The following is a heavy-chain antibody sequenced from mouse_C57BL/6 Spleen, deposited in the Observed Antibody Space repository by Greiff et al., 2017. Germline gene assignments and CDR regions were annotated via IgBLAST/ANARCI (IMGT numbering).Heavy chain of an antibody. V-gene: IGHV3-6*01. Sequence: EVQRVESGPGLVKPSQSLSLTCSVTGYSITSGYYWNWIRQFPGNKLEWMGYISYDGSNNYNPSLKNRISITRDTSKNQFFLKLNSVTTEDTAPYYFVITTVVADWYFDVWGTGTTVTVSS. CDR2: ISYDGSN. CDR3: VITTVVADWYFDV. CDR1: GYSITSGYY. D-gene: IGHD1-1*01. J-gene: IGHJ1*03.